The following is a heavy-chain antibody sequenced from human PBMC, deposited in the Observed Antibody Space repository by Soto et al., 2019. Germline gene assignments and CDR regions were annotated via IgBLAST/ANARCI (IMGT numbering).Heavy chain of an antibody. CDR2: ISGSGGST. J-gene: IGHJ4*02. D-gene: IGHD2-21*01. CDR3: ALSARRIFPPDF. V-gene: IGHV3-23*01. CDR1: GVTFSSYA. Sequence: GGSLRLSCAASGVTFSSYAMSWFRQAPGKGLEWVSAISGSGGSTYYADSVKGRFTISRDNSKNTLYLQMNSLRAEDTAVYYWALSARRIFPPDFWGKRTLDTVYS.